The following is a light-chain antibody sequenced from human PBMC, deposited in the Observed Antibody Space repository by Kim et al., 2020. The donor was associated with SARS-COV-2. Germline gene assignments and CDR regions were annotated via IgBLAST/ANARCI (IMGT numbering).Light chain of an antibody. CDR2: WAS. V-gene: IGKV4-1*01. J-gene: IGKJ4*01. Sequence: DIVMTQSPDSLAVSLGERATINCKSSQSVLYSSNNKNYLAWYQQKPGQPPKLLIYWASTRESGVPDRFSGSGSGTDFTLTISSLQAEDVAVYYCQQYYSTPPLTFGGRTKVDIK. CDR1: QSVLYSSNNKNY. CDR3: QQYYSTPPLT.